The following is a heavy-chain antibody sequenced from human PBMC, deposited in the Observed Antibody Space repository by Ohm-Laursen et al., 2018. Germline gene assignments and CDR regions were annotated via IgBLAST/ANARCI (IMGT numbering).Heavy chain of an antibody. Sequence: GTLSLTWTVSGGSISSYYWSWIRQPPGKGLEWIGYIYYSGSTNYNPSLKSRVTISVDTSRNQFSLKLSSVTAADTAVYYCARGSIQLWENWFDPWGQGTLVTVSS. D-gene: IGHD5-18*01. J-gene: IGHJ5*02. V-gene: IGHV4-59*01. CDR1: GGSISSYY. CDR3: ARGSIQLWENWFDP. CDR2: IYYSGST.